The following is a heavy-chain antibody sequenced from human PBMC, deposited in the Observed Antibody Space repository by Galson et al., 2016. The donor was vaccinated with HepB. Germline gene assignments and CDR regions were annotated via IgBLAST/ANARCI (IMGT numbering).Heavy chain of an antibody. D-gene: IGHD4-17*01. V-gene: IGHV1-18*01. CDR3: ARDNDYGDPEDYSGMDV. J-gene: IGHJ6*04. CDR2: ISGYNGDT. Sequence: SVKVSCKASGYTFSSYGISWVRQAPGQGLECMGWISGYNGDTKYAQKFQGRVTMTRDTSTSTAYMELRSLRSDDTAIYYCARDNDYGDPEDYSGMDVWGRGTTVSVSS. CDR1: GYTFSSYG.